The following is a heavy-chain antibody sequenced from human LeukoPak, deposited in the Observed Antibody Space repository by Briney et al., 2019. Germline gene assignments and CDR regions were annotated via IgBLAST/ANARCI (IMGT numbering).Heavy chain of an antibody. CDR1: GFTFDDYA. Sequence: GGSLRLSCAASGFTFDDYAMHWVRQAPGKGLEWVSGINWSSGSIGYADSVKGRFTISRDNSKNTLYLQMNSLRAEDTAVYYCARDPGYNYGYDYWGQGTLVTVSS. V-gene: IGHV3-9*01. CDR2: INWSSGSI. D-gene: IGHD5-18*01. J-gene: IGHJ4*02. CDR3: ARDPGYNYGYDY.